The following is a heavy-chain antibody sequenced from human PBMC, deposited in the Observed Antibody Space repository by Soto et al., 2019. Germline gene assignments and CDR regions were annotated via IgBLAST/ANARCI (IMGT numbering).Heavy chain of an antibody. CDR3: AREGPAPYYYYGMDV. Sequence: QVQLVQSGGEVKKPGASVKVSCKTSGYSFTTYGISWVRQAPGQGLEWMGWISAYNGKTNYAQKLQGRVTMTTDTSTSTACMELRSLRSDDTAVYYCAREGPAPYYYYGMDVWGQGSTVTVSS. J-gene: IGHJ6*02. V-gene: IGHV1-18*01. CDR2: ISAYNGKT. CDR1: GYSFTTYG.